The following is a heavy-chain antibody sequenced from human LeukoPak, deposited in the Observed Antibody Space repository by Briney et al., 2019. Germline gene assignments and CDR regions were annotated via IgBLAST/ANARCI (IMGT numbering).Heavy chain of an antibody. D-gene: IGHD6-13*01. CDR2: IYYSGST. V-gene: IGHV4-59*01. Sequence: PSETLSLTCTVSGGSISSYYWSWIRQPPGKGLEWIGYIYYSGSTNYNPSLKSRVTISVDTSKNQFSLKLSSVTAADTAVYYCARDRASSSWPLGIWGQGTMVTVSS. CDR1: GGSISSYY. J-gene: IGHJ3*02. CDR3: ARDRASSSWPLGI.